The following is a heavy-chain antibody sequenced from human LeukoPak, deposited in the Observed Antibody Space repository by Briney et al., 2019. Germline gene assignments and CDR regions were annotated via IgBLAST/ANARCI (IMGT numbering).Heavy chain of an antibody. D-gene: IGHD3-10*01. CDR2: IYYSGST. J-gene: IGHJ4*02. V-gene: IGHV4-59*12. Sequence: PSETLSLTCTVSGGSISSYYWSWIRQPPGKGLEWIWYIYYSGSTNYNPSLRSRVTISVDTSKNQVSLRLSSVTAADTAVYYCAREKSGSYYENFDYWGQGTLVTVSS. CDR3: AREKSGSYYENFDY. CDR1: GGSISSYY.